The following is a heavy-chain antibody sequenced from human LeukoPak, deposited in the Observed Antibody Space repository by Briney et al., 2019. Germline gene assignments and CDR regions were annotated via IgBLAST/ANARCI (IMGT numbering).Heavy chain of an antibody. J-gene: IGHJ4*02. CDR2: ISYDGSNK. CDR1: GFTFSSYS. CDR3: AKLSGSLIDY. Sequence: GGSLRLSCAASGFTFSSYSMNWVRQAPGKGLEWVAVISYDGSNKYYADSVKGRFTISRDNSKNTLYLQMNSLRAEDTAVYYCAKLSGSLIDYWGQGTLVTVSS. D-gene: IGHD1-26*01. V-gene: IGHV3-30*18.